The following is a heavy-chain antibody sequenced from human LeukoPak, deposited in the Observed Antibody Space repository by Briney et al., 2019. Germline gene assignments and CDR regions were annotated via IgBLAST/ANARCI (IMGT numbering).Heavy chain of an antibody. J-gene: IGHJ5*02. CDR1: GSAFSSCD. CDR3: ARGLRYCSSTSCYTGIVWFDP. V-gene: IGHV1-8*01. D-gene: IGHD2-2*02. Sequence: ASQTLSFKAAGSAFSSCDINWLRQSTRQALERVVWMNPNSCNTGYAQKFQGRVTMTRNTSISTAYMELSSLRSEDTAVYYCARGLRYCSSTSCYTGIVWFDPWGQGTLVTVSS. CDR2: MNPNSCNT.